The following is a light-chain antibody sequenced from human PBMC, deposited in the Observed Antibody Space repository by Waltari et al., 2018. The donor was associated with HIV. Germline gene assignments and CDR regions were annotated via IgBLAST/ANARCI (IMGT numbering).Light chain of an antibody. CDR1: QSLLSSNGYNF. CDR3: MQGRRTPWT. Sequence: DIVMTKFLRSLPIPPGEEASISCMSRQSLLSSNGYNFLNWFLQKPGQSPQLLIYLGSNRASGVPDRFSGSGSGTDFTLKISRVEAGDVGVYYCMQGRRTPWTFGQGTKVEIK. CDR2: LGS. J-gene: IGKJ1*01. V-gene: IGKV2-28*01.